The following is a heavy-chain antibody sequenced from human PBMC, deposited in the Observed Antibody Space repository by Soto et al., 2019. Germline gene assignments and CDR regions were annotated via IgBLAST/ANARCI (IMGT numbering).Heavy chain of an antibody. V-gene: IGHV1-2*04. J-gene: IGHJ3*01. CDR1: GYTFTAFY. Sequence: QVQLVQSGAEVKKPGTSVKVSCKTSGYTFTAFYIHWVRQAPGQGLEWLGWINPNAGDSKCPQRFQCSVSLNREKSTNTAYLELSGLNSDDADVYFCARSAFGVTQGIGRAFAVWDPGT. CDR3: ARSAFGVTQGIGRAFAV. D-gene: IGHD3-3*01. CDR2: INPNAGDS.